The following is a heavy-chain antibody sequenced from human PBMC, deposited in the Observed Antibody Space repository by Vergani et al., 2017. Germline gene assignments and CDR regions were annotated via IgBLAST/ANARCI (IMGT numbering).Heavy chain of an antibody. V-gene: IGHV1-2*02. D-gene: IGHD3-16*01. Sequence: QVQLVQSGAEVKRPGASVKVSCKASGYTFTGYYLHWVRLAPGQGLEWMGWINPKSGLTKYAQRFQGRVRLTRDTSITTAFMELSILRSDGTAMYYCTSFPTETYEYYDSTVYYHRFFEKWGQGTLVTVSS. CDR2: INPKSGLT. CDR3: TSFPTETYEYYDSTVYYHRFFEK. CDR1: GYTFTGYY. J-gene: IGHJ4*02.